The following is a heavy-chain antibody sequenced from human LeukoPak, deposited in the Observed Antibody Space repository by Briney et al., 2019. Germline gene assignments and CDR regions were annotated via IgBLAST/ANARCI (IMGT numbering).Heavy chain of an antibody. CDR1: GFTFSSYA. Sequence: GGSLRLSCAASGFTFSSYAMSWVRQAPGKGLEWVSAISGSGGSTYYADSVKGRFTISRDNSKNTLYLQVNSLRAEDTAIYYCAKDVGYYDSSGYPGDYWGQGTLVTVSS. CDR2: ISGSGGST. V-gene: IGHV3-23*01. D-gene: IGHD3-22*01. CDR3: AKDVGYYDSSGYPGDY. J-gene: IGHJ4*02.